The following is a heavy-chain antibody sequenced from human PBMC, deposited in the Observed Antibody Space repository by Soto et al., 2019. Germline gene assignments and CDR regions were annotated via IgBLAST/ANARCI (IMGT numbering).Heavy chain of an antibody. CDR3: ATPYYFNH. CDR2: ISDDSSYI. Sequence: GGSLRLSCAASGFMFSAYTMNWVRQAPGKGLEWLSSISDDSSYIDYADSLRGRFTVSRDNTRNSLYLQIDSLGVEDTAVYYCATPYYFNHWGPGTLVTVSS. V-gene: IGHV3-21*06. D-gene: IGHD3-16*01. CDR1: GFMFSAYT. J-gene: IGHJ1*01.